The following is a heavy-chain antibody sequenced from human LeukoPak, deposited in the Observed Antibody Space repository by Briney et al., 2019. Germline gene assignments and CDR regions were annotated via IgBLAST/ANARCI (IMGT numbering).Heavy chain of an antibody. D-gene: IGHD6-6*01. V-gene: IGHV3-23*01. J-gene: IGHJ6*03. CDR1: GFTFSTYA. CDR3: AREATAPRPFSTDYYYYMDV. Sequence: QPGGSLRLSCAASGFTFSTYAMSWVRQAPGKGLEWVSSISGISGGGGSTYYADSVKGRFTISRDNSKDTLYLQMNSLRGEDTAVYYCAREATAPRPFSTDYYYYMDVWGKGTTVTVSS. CDR2: ISGISGGGGST.